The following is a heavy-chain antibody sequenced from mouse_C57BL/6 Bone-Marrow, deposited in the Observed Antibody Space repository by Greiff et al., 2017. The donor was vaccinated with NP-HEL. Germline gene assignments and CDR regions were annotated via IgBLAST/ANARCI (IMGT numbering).Heavy chain of an antibody. Sequence: VKLQESGAELARPGASVKMSCKASGYTFTSYTMHWVKQRPGQGLEWIGYINPSSGYTKYNQKFKDKATLTADKSSSTAYMQLSSLTSEDSAVYYCAERQLRLRNYFDYWGQGTTLTVSS. CDR2: INPSSGYT. CDR1: GYTFTSYT. CDR3: AERQLRLRNYFDY. V-gene: IGHV1-4*01. J-gene: IGHJ2*01. D-gene: IGHD3-2*02.